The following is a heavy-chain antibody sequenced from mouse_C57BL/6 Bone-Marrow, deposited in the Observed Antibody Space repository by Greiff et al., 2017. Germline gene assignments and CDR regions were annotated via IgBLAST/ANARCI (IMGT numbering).Heavy chain of an antibody. Sequence: EVKLMESGPGLVKPSQSLSLTCSVTGYSITSGYYWNWIRQFPGNKLEWMGYISYDGSNNYNPSLKNRISITRDTSQNQFFLKLNSVTTEDTATYYCARGGGTGDYYAMDYWGQGTSVTVSS. V-gene: IGHV3-6*01. CDR1: GYSITSGYY. D-gene: IGHD4-1*01. CDR3: ARGGGTGDYYAMDY. CDR2: ISYDGSN. J-gene: IGHJ4*01.